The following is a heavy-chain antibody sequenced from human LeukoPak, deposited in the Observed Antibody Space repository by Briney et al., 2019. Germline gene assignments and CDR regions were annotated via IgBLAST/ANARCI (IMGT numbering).Heavy chain of an antibody. D-gene: IGHD1-1*01. CDR2: IYYSGST. CDR3: ARHLSRVSNWTATG. J-gene: IGHJ1*01. V-gene: IGHV4-39*01. Sequence: SETLSLTCTVSGVSISSSSYYWGWIRPPPGKGRAWIGSIYYSGSTYYNPSLNRRVTMSVDTSKNQFSLMLSSRTPAASAVSFGARHLSRVSNWTATGGGQASLLSVSS. CDR1: GVSISSSSYY.